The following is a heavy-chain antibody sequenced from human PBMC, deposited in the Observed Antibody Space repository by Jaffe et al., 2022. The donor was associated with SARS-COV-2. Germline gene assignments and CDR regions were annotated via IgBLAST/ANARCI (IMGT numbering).Heavy chain of an antibody. CDR1: GFTFSTYG. Sequence: EVRLVESGGGLVQPGGSLRLSCGASGFTFSTYGMHWVRQAPGKGLEWVSGISDSGWTTIYADSVKGRFTISRDNSKNTLYLQMNSLRAEDTALYYCAKRVGTPRAFDYWGQGTLVTVSS. CDR2: ISDSGWTT. CDR3: AKRVGTPRAFDY. V-gene: IGHV3-23*04. J-gene: IGHJ4*02. D-gene: IGHD1-26*01.